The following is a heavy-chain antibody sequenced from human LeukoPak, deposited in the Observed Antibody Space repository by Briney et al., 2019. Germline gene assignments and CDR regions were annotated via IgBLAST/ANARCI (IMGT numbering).Heavy chain of an antibody. CDR1: GYTFTSYD. CDR2: MNPNSGNT. CDR3: ARYYYDSSGYPY. V-gene: IGHV1-8*01. J-gene: IGHJ4*02. D-gene: IGHD3-22*01. Sequence: GASVKVSCKASGYTFTSYDINWVRQATGQGLEWMGWMNPNSGNTGYAQKFQGRVTMTRNTSISTAYLQWSSLKASDTAMYYCARYYYDSSGYPYWGQGTLVTVSS.